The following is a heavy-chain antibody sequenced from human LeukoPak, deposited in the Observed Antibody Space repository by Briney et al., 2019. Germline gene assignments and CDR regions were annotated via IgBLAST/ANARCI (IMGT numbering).Heavy chain of an antibody. V-gene: IGHV3-74*01. Sequence: PGGSLRLSCAASGFTFSSYWMHWVRQAPGKGLVWVSGIISDGSTTNYADSVKGRFTISRDNAKNTLYLQMNSLRAEDTALYYCVKGQQLVHFDYWGQGTLVTVSS. CDR1: GFTFSSYW. CDR3: VKGQQLVHFDY. CDR2: IISDGSTT. D-gene: IGHD6-13*01. J-gene: IGHJ4*02.